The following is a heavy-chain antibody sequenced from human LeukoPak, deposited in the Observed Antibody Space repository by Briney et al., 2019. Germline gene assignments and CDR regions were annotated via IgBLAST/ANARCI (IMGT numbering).Heavy chain of an antibody. Sequence: GGSLRLSCAASGFTFSNAWMSWVRQAPGKGLEWVGRIKSKTDGGTTDYAAPVKGRFTISRDDSKNTLYLQINSLRTEDTAVYYCTTDGGAASPFDYWGQGTLVTVSS. D-gene: IGHD2-15*01. CDR1: GFTFSNAW. J-gene: IGHJ4*02. CDR2: IKSKTDGGTT. V-gene: IGHV3-15*01. CDR3: TTDGGAASPFDY.